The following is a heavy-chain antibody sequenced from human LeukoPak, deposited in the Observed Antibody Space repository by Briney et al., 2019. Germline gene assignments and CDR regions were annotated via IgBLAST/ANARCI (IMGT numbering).Heavy chain of an antibody. Sequence: PGGSLRLSCAAAGFNFSNYGMSWVRQAPGKGLEWVSSISGRSVSTYYADSVKGRFTISRDISKNTLYLQVNSLRAEDTALYYCASHGDSYYVFSCWGQGTLLTVSS. D-gene: IGHD3-22*01. V-gene: IGHV3-23*01. CDR2: ISGRSVST. J-gene: IGHJ4*02. CDR3: ASHGDSYYVFSC. CDR1: GFNFSNYG.